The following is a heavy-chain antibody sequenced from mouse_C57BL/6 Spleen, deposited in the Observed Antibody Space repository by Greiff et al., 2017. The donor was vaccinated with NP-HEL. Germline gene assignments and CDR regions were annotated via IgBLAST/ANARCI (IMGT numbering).Heavy chain of an antibody. D-gene: IGHD2-1*01. CDR3: ARHGRGNYYYAMDY. CDR1: GFTFSSYG. CDR2: ISSGGSYT. J-gene: IGHJ4*01. Sequence: EVHLVESGGDLVKPGGSLKLSCAASGFTFSSYGMSWVRQTPDKRLEWVATISSGGSYTYYPDSVKGRFTISRDNAKNTLYLQMSSLKSEDTAMYYCARHGRGNYYYAMDYWGQGTSVTVSS. V-gene: IGHV5-6*01.